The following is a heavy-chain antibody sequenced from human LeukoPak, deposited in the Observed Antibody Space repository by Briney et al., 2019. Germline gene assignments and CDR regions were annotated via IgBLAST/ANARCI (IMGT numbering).Heavy chain of an antibody. J-gene: IGHJ3*02. Sequence: GGSLRLSCAASGFSFSSYWMHWVRQVPGKGLVWVARIQYDGSTTNYADSVKGRFTISRDNAKKTLYVQMNSLRAEDTAVYYCARALVAGVTLNALDIWGQGTMVAVSS. CDR1: GFSFSSYW. D-gene: IGHD2-15*01. CDR2: IQYDGSTT. CDR3: ARALVAGVTLNALDI. V-gene: IGHV3-74*01.